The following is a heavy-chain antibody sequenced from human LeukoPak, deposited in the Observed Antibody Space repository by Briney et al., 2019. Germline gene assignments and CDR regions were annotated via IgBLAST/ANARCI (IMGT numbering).Heavy chain of an antibody. Sequence: SEPLSLTCTVSGGSISTRSYYWGWIPQPPGEGLEWIGRIFYTGSTHYNPSLKSRVTVSADTSKNQFSLKVNSVTAADTAVYYCARINYDFWNGYSYYMGVWGKGTTVTVSS. CDR1: GGSISTRSYY. CDR2: IFYTGST. D-gene: IGHD3-3*01. J-gene: IGHJ6*03. V-gene: IGHV4-39*07. CDR3: ARINYDFWNGYSYYMGV.